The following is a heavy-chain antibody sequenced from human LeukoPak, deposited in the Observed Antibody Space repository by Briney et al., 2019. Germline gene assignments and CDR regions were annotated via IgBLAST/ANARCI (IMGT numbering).Heavy chain of an antibody. Sequence: TSETLSLTCTVSSASISSSPYFWGWIRQSPGKGLEWIGSISYNPSLKSRLTISVDTSKNQFSLKLNSVTAADTAVYYCAANSADYNTLGSSYKVWGQGTLVTVSS. CDR1: SASISSSPYF. D-gene: IGHD3-10*01. V-gene: IGHV4-39*01. CDR2: ISY. CDR3: AANSADYNTLGSSYKV. J-gene: IGHJ4*02.